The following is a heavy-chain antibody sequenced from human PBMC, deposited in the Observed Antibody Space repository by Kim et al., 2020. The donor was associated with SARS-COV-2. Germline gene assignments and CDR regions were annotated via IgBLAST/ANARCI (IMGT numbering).Heavy chain of an antibody. D-gene: IGHD3-16*01. V-gene: IGHV3-48*02. CDR1: GFTFSAYD. CDR3: VRDRMGGAFDI. CDR2: ITKSSATI. Sequence: GGSLRLSCATSGFTFSAYDMNWVRQAPGKGLEWLSFITKSSATIYYADSVQGRFTISRDNAKNSLYLQMNSLMDEDTALYYCVRDRMGGAFDIWGQGTMVTVSS. J-gene: IGHJ3*02.